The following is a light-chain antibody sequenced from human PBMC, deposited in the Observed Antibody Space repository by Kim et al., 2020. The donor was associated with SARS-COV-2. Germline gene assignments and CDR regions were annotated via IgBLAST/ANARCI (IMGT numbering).Light chain of an antibody. CDR2: GAS. CDR3: EQYGNSPYT. CDR1: QSVSKNF. Sequence: LSPGARATLACRASQSVSKNFLAWYQLKPGQAPRLLISGASSRATGIPDRFSGSGSGTDFTLTISRLEPEDFAVYACEQYGNSPYTFGQGTKLEI. J-gene: IGKJ2*01. V-gene: IGKV3-20*01.